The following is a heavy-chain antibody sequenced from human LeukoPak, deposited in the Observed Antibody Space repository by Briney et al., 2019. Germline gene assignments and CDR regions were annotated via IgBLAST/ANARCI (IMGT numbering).Heavy chain of an antibody. D-gene: IGHD3-10*01. CDR3: ARDHSLLLWFGELEPDYFDY. V-gene: IGHV4-39*07. CDR2: IYYSGYT. Sequence: KPSETLSFTCTVSSVSTSSSNSYWGWLRQPPGKGLEWIGSIYYSGYTYYNPSLKSRVTISVDTSNNQFSLKLSSVTAADTAVYYCARDHSLLLWFGELEPDYFDYWGQGTLVTVSS. CDR1: SVSTSSSNSY. J-gene: IGHJ4*02.